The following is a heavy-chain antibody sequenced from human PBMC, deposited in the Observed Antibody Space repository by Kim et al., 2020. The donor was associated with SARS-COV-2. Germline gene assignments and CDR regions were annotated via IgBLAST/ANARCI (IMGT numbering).Heavy chain of an antibody. D-gene: IGHD3-9*01. Sequence: SETLSLTCTVSGGSISSGGYYWSWIRQHPGKGLEWIGYIYYSGSTYYNPSLKSRVTISVDTSKNQFSLKLSSVTAADTAVYYCARAHPGYDILTGYYSNWFDPWGQGTLVTVSS. CDR1: GGSISSGGYY. V-gene: IGHV4-31*03. CDR3: ARAHPGYDILTGYYSNWFDP. J-gene: IGHJ5*02. CDR2: IYYSGST.